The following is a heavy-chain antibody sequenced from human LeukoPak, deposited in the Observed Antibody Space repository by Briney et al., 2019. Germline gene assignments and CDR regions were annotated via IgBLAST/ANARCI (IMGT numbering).Heavy chain of an antibody. D-gene: IGHD5-24*01. CDR1: GYTFTIYG. CDR2: ISAYNNNT. CDR3: ARGVLEMATSYFDY. V-gene: IGHV1-18*01. J-gene: IGHJ4*02. Sequence: GASVKVSCKASGYTFTIYGISWVRQAPGQGLEWMGWISAYNNNTNYAQKVQGRVTMTTDTSTSTAYMELRSLRSDDTVVYYCARGVLEMATSYFDYWGQGTLVTVSS.